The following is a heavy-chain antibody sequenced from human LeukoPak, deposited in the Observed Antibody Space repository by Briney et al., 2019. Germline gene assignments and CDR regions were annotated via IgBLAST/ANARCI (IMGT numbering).Heavy chain of an antibody. D-gene: IGHD3-22*01. J-gene: IGHJ4*02. CDR3: ARGLGTYDSSELTWPMISF. CDR2: MNPNSGDT. Sequence: ASVKVSCKASGYTLTNYEINWVRQAIGQGLEWMGWMNPNSGDTAFAQKFQGRITMTRSTSISTAYMELSSLTSEDTAVYYCARGLGTYDSSELTWPMISFWGQGTLVTVSS. V-gene: IGHV1-8*01. CDR1: GYTLTNYE.